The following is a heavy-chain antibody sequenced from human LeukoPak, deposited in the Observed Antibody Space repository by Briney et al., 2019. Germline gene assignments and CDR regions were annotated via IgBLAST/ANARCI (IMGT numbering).Heavy chain of an antibody. CDR3: AAHYYYDRPHPYHDY. V-gene: IGHV1-46*01. D-gene: IGHD3-22*01. Sequence: ASVKVSCKASGYTFSNYCMHWVRQAPGQGLEWMGILNPTYDIPIYAQTFEGRVTMTRDMSTSTVYMELSTLTSDDTAVYYCAAHYYYDRPHPYHDYWGQGTLVTVSS. CDR1: GYTFSNYC. J-gene: IGHJ4*02. CDR2: LNPTYDIP.